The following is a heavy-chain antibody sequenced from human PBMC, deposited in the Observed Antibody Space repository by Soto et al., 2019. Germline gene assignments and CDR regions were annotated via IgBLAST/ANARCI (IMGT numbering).Heavy chain of an antibody. CDR2: ISGSGGST. CDR3: ATAPVLDTAMVEEYYYYGMDV. J-gene: IGHJ6*02. V-gene: IGHV3-23*01. CDR1: GFTFSSYA. D-gene: IGHD5-18*01. Sequence: QSGGSLRLSCAASGFTFSSYAMSWVRQAPGKGLEWVSAISGSGGSTYYADSVKGRFTISRDNSKNTLYLQMNSLRAEDTAVYYCATAPVLDTAMVEEYYYYGMDVWGQGTTVTVSS.